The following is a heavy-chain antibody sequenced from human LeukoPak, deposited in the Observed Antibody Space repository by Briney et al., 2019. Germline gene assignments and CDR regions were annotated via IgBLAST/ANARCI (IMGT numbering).Heavy chain of an antibody. CDR1: GFTFISYW. V-gene: IGHV3-74*01. Sequence: PGGSLRLSCAASGFTFISYWMHWVRQAPGKGLVWVSRINSDGSTTTYADSVKGRFTISRDNAKNTLYLQMNSLGAEDTAVYYCARDPWGYRAGVMDLWGQGTLLTVSS. CDR2: INSDGSTT. D-gene: IGHD5-18*01. CDR3: ARDPWGYRAGVMDL. J-gene: IGHJ4*02.